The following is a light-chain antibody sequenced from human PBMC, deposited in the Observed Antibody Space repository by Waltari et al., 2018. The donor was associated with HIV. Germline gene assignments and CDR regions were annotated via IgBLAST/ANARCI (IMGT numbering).Light chain of an antibody. J-gene: IGKJ2*01. Sequence: EIVLPQSPAPLSVSPGERATLSCRASQIVNNYLAWYQQKPGKAPRLLIYEASNRATGIPPRFSGSGSGTDFTLTISRLEPEDSATYYCQQRSDWPSYTFGQGTRLEIK. CDR3: QQRSDWPSYT. V-gene: IGKV3-11*01. CDR2: EAS. CDR1: QIVNNY.